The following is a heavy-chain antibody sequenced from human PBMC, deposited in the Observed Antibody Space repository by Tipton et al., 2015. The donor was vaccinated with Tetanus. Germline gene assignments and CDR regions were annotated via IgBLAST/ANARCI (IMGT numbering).Heavy chain of an antibody. CDR1: GGSISSYN. J-gene: IGHJ6*02. D-gene: IGHD6-25*01. V-gene: IGHV4-34*01. Sequence: TLSLTCTVSGGSISSYNWSWIRQPPGKGLEWIGEINHSGSTNYNPSLKSRVTISVDTSKNQFSLKLSSVTAADTAVYYCARMQRYGMDVWGQGTTVTVSS. CDR3: ARMQRYGMDV. CDR2: INHSGST.